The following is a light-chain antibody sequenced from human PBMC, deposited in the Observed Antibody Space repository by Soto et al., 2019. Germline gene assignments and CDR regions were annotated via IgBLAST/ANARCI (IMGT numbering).Light chain of an antibody. V-gene: IGKV1-27*01. CDR2: ATS. J-gene: IGKJ4*01. CDR1: QGIAPY. Sequence: DIQMTQSPSSLSASVGDRVTITCRASQGIAPYLAWYQQKPGKAPKLLIYATSTLQSGDPSRFSGSGSGTEFTLTINSLQPEDFATYYCQKYNSAPLTFGGGTKVEIK. CDR3: QKYNSAPLT.